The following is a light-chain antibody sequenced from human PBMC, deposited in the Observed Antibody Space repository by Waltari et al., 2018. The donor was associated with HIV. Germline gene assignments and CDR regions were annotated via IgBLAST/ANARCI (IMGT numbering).Light chain of an antibody. Sequence: QLVLTQSPSASVSLGASVKLTCTLSSGHSSYAIAWHQQQPEKGPRYLMKLNSDGSHSKGDGIPDRFSGSSSGAERYLTISSLQSEDEADYYCQTWGTGMVFGGGTKLTVL. CDR3: QTWGTGMV. CDR1: SGHSSYA. J-gene: IGLJ2*01. CDR2: LNSDGSH. V-gene: IGLV4-69*01.